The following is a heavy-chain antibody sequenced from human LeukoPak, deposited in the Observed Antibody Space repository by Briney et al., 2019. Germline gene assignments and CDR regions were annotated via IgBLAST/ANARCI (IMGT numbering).Heavy chain of an antibody. Sequence: SSVKVSCKASGGTFSSYAISWVRQAPGQGLEWMGGIIPIFGTANYAQKFQGRVTITADESTSTAYMELSSLRSEDTAVYYCAGSIDSDYYNWFDPWGQGTLVTVSS. CDR1: GGTFSSYA. J-gene: IGHJ5*02. CDR2: IIPIFGTA. CDR3: AGSIDSDYYNWFDP. V-gene: IGHV1-69*01. D-gene: IGHD4-11*01.